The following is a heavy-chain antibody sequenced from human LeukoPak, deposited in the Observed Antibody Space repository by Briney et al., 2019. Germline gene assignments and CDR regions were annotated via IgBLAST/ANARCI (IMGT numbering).Heavy chain of an antibody. V-gene: IGHV3-7*01. CDR1: GFTFSSYW. CDR3: ARWVFGVVVAAAYFVY. Sequence: PGGSLRLSCAASGFTFSSYWMSWVRQAPGKGLEWVANIKQDGSEKYYVDSVKGRFTISRDNAKNSLYLQMNSLRAEDTAVYYCARWVFGVVVAAAYFVYWGQGTLVSVSS. J-gene: IGHJ4*02. D-gene: IGHD2-15*01. CDR2: IKQDGSEK.